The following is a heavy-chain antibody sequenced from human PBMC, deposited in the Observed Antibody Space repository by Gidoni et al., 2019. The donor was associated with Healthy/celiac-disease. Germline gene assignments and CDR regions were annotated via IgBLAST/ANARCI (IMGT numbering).Heavy chain of an antibody. CDR3: AHYPDGSGSTEFDY. Sequence: QVQLGESGGGGVQPGRSLRLSVAASGFTFSSYAVHWVRQAPGKGLEWVAVISYDGSNKYYAVSVKGRFTISRDNSKNTLYLQMNSLSAEDTAVYYCAHYPDGSGSTEFDYWGQGTLVTVSS. CDR1: GFTFSSYA. J-gene: IGHJ4*02. D-gene: IGHD3-10*01. V-gene: IGHV3-30-3*01. CDR2: ISYDGSNK.